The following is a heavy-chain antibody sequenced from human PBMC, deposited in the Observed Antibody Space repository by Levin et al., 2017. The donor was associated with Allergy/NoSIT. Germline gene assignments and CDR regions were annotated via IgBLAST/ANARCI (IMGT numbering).Heavy chain of an antibody. CDR2: IKPDGSDK. D-gene: IGHD6-19*01. Sequence: GESLKISCAASGFTFNNYWMSWLRLSPGKGLEWVANIKPDGSDKYYADSVNGRFTISRDNAKNSLYLQVISLRVEDTAVYYCARSTTYSSGSVFDYWGQGTLVTVFS. V-gene: IGHV3-7*03. CDR1: GFTFNNYW. CDR3: ARSTTYSSGSVFDY. J-gene: IGHJ4*02.